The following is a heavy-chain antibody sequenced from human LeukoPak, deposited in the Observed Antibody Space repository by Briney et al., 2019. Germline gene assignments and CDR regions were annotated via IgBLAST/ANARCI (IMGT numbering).Heavy chain of an antibody. V-gene: IGHV3-30*02. Sequence: GGSLRLSCAASGLIFSSYGMHWVRQAPGKGLEWVTFIQYDGSEIYYTDSVKGRFTISRDNSKNTVYLQMNSLRPEDTAVYYCVEEAGAVAGRFDHWGQGTLVTVSS. CDR2: IQYDGSEI. D-gene: IGHD6-19*01. CDR1: GLIFSSYG. J-gene: IGHJ4*02. CDR3: VEEAGAVAGRFDH.